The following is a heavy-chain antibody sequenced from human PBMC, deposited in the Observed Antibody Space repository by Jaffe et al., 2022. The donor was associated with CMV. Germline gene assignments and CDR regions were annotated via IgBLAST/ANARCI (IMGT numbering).Heavy chain of an antibody. V-gene: IGHV3-48*03. J-gene: IGHJ5*02. CDR1: GFTFSSYE. Sequence: EVQLVESGGGLVQPGGSLRLSCAASGFTFSSYEMNWVRQAPGKGLEWVSYISSSGSTIYYADSVKGRFTISRDNAKNSLYLQMNSLRAEDTAVYYCARVRRMVRGFDPWGQGTLVTVSS. CDR3: ARVRRMVRGFDP. CDR2: ISSSGSTI. D-gene: IGHD3-10*01.